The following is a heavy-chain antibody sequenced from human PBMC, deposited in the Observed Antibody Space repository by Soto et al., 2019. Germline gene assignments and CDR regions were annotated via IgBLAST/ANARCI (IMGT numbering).Heavy chain of an antibody. J-gene: IGHJ6*02. Sequence: EASVKVSCKASGYTFTSYAMHWVRQAPGQRLEWMGWINAIIGNTKYSQKFQGRVTITGNTSTSTAYMELSSLRSEDTAMYYCATHEIGHCISASCYKGGYYYGMDVWGQGTTVTVSS. CDR3: ATHEIGHCISASCYKGGYYYGMDV. CDR1: GYTFTSYA. D-gene: IGHD2-2*02. V-gene: IGHV1-3*01. CDR2: INAIIGNT.